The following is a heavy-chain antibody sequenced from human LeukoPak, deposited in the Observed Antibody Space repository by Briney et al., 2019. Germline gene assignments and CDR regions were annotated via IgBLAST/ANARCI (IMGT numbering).Heavy chain of an antibody. D-gene: IGHD3-22*01. J-gene: IGHJ3*02. CDR3: ASSSYYYDSSGYRRDAFDI. CDR2: ISAYNGNT. Sequence: ASVKVSCKASGYTFSGYYVHWVRQAPGQGLEWMGWISAYNGNTNYAQKLQGRVTMTTDTSTSTAYMELRSLRSDDTAVYYCASSSYYYDSSGYRRDAFDIWGQGTMVTVSS. V-gene: IGHV1-18*04. CDR1: GYTFSGYY.